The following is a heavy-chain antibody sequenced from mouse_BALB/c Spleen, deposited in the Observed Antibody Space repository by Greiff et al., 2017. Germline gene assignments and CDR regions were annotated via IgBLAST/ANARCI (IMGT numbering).Heavy chain of an antibody. CDR2: ISYSGST. CDR3: ARSLFAY. V-gene: IGHV3-2*02. CDR1: GYSITSDYA. J-gene: IGHJ3*01. D-gene: IGHD6-2*01. Sequence: EVKLMESGPGLVKPSQSLSLTCTVTGYSITSDYAWNWIRQFPGNKLEWMGYISYSGSTSYNPSLKSRISITRDTSKNQFFLQLNSVTTEDTATYYCARSLFAYWGQGTLVTVSA.